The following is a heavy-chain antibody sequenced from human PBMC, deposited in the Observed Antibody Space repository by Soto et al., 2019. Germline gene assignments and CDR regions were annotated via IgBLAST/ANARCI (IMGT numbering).Heavy chain of an antibody. Sequence: SVKVSCKASGGTFSSYAISWVRQAPGQGLEWMGGIIPIFGTANYAQKSQGRVTITADESTSTAYMELSSLRSEDTAVYYCASVGYGSGWYYFDYWGQGTLVTVSS. CDR2: IIPIFGTA. D-gene: IGHD6-19*01. V-gene: IGHV1-69*13. CDR3: ASVGYGSGWYYFDY. J-gene: IGHJ4*02. CDR1: GGTFSSYA.